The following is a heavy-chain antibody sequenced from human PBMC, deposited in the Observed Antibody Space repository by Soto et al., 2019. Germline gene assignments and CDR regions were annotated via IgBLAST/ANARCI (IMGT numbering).Heavy chain of an antibody. J-gene: IGHJ6*02. V-gene: IGHV4-39*01. D-gene: IGHD3-3*01. CDR2: IYYSGST. CDR3: VIHRPDHVLRFLEWLPSYYYGMDV. CDR1: GGSISSSSYY. Sequence: PSETLSLTCTVSGGSISSSSYYWGWIRQPPGKGMEWIGSIYYSGSTYYNPSLKSRVTISVDTSKNQFSLKLSSVTAADTAVYFCVIHRPDHVLRFLEWLPSYYYGMDVWGQGTTVT.